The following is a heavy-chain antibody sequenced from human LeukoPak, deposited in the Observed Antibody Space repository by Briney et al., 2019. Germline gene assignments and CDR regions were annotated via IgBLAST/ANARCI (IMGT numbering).Heavy chain of an antibody. CDR3: ARVSRSYNWFDP. J-gene: IGHJ5*02. CDR1: GVSISSYS. Sequence: PSETLSLTCTVSGVSISSYSWSWIWQPAGKGLDWIGRIYTSGSTYYNPSLKSRVTISVDTSKNQFSLKLSSVTAADTAVYYCARVSRSYNWFDPWGQGTLVTVSS. V-gene: IGHV4-4*07. CDR2: IYTSGST.